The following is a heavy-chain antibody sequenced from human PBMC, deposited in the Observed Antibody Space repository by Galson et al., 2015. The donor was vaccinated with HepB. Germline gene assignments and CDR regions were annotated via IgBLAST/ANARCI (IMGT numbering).Heavy chain of an antibody. D-gene: IGHD1-20*01. Sequence: SVKVSCKVSGYTLTELSMHWVRQAPGKGLEWMGGFDPEDGETICAQKFQGRVTITADESTSTAYMELSSLRSEDTAVYYCARPPQGKNNWNYYYGMDVWGQGTTVTVSS. CDR2: FDPEDGET. CDR3: ARPPQGKNNWNYYYGMDV. V-gene: IGHV1-24*01. J-gene: IGHJ6*02. CDR1: GYTLTELS.